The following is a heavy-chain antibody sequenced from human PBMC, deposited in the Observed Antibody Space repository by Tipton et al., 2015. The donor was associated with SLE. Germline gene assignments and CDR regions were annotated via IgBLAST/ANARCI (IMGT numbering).Heavy chain of an antibody. CDR2: IYTSGNT. CDR1: SGSISSDSYY. CDR3: ARGPTRYYFDY. V-gene: IGHV4-61*09. Sequence: TLSLTCTVSSGSISSDSYYWSWIRQPAGKGLEWIGHIYTSGNTNYNPSLKSRVTISTDTSKKQFFLNLSTVTAADTAVFYCARGPTRYYFDYWGQGILVTVSS. J-gene: IGHJ4*02.